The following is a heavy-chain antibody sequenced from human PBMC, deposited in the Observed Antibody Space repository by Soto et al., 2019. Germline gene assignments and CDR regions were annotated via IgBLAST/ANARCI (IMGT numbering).Heavy chain of an antibody. CDR2: MNPINGAT. J-gene: IGHJ6*01. V-gene: IGHV1-8*02. Sequence: ASVKVSCKASGYDFTAYDINWVRQASGQGLEWMGWMNPINGATGSARRFQGRVSMTRNTATGTAYLELTSLRSDDTAVYYCGRGPSPRAPAGGTPFYYAMGVWGRGTTVAVAS. CDR3: GRGPSPRAPAGGTPFYYAMGV. CDR1: GYDFTAYD. D-gene: IGHD6-13*01.